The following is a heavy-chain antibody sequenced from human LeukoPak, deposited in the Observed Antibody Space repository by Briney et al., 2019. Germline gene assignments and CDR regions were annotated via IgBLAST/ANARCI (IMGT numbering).Heavy chain of an antibody. D-gene: IGHD4-11*01. CDR1: GYTLTAYY. J-gene: IGHJ4*02. CDR2: SNPYTGDT. CDR3: ARAPGDDYSTIHS. Sequence: ASVKVSCKASGYTLTAYYIHWVRQAPGQRLEWMGWSNPYTGDTNYAQNFEGRVTMTRETSINTAFIELIRLTSDDTALYYCARAPGDDYSTIHSWGQGTLVTVSS. V-gene: IGHV1-2*02.